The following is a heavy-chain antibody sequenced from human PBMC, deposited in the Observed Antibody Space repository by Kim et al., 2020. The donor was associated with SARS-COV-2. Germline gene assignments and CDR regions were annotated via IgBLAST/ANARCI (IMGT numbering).Heavy chain of an antibody. CDR2: IYYSGST. J-gene: IGHJ6*02. CDR3: ARDSSSITMVRGVAWGMDV. CDR1: GGSISSYY. D-gene: IGHD3-10*01. Sequence: SETLSLTCTVSGGSISSYYWSWIRQPPGKGLEWIGYIYYSGSTNYNPSLKSRVTISVDTSKNQFSLKLSSVTAADTAVYYCARDSSSITMVRGVAWGMDVWGQGTTVTVSS. V-gene: IGHV4-59*01.